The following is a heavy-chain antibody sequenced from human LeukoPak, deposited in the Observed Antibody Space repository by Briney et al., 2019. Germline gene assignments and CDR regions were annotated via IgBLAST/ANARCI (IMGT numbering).Heavy chain of an antibody. CDR1: GGSISSGGYY. V-gene: IGHV4-31*03. J-gene: IGHJ4*02. CDR2: TYYSGST. Sequence: SETLSLTCTVSGGSISSGGYYWSWIRQHPGKGLEWIGYTYYSGSTYYNPSLKSRVTISVDTSKNQFSLKLSSVTAADTAVYYCARGEYYDSSGYYYPFDYWGQGTLVTVSS. CDR3: ARGEYYDSSGYYYPFDY. D-gene: IGHD3-22*01.